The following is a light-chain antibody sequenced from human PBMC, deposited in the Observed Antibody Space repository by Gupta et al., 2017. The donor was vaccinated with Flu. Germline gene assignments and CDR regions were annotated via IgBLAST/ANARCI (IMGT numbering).Light chain of an antibody. CDR3: QQDGSSPRLS. Sequence: VLTPSPSTLSLSPGERAILSCRASQSVSSSYLAWSQQKPGQAPRLPTYGASSRATGIPDRFSGSGSGTDFTLTISRLEPEDFAMYYCQQDGSSPRLSFGQGTRLEIK. CDR2: GAS. J-gene: IGKJ2*03. CDR1: QSVSSSY. V-gene: IGKV3-20*01.